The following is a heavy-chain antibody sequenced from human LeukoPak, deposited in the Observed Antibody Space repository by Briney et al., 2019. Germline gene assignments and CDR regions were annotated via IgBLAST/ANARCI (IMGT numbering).Heavy chain of an antibody. CDR3: ARGEIVVVPAATYYFDY. J-gene: IGHJ4*02. Sequence: SQTLSLTCTVSGGSISSGGYYWSWIRQPPGKGLEWIGYIYHSGSTYYNPSLKSRVTISVDRSKNQFSLKLSSVTAADTAVYYCARGEIVVVPAATYYFDYWGQGTLVTVSS. CDR1: GGSISSGGYY. CDR2: IYHSGST. V-gene: IGHV4-30-2*01. D-gene: IGHD2-2*01.